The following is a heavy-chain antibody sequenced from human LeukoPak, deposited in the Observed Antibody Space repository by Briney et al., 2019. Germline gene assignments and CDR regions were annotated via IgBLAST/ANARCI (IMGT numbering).Heavy chain of an antibody. CDR1: GGSFSGYY. V-gene: IGHV4-34*01. CDR2: INHSGST. Sequence: SETLSLTCAVYGGSFSGYYWSRIRQPPGKGLGWIGEINHSGSTNYNPSLKSRVPISVDTSKNQFSLKLSSVTAADTAVYYCARTGYSSGWFDPWGQGTLVTVSS. D-gene: IGHD6-19*01. CDR3: ARTGYSSGWFDP. J-gene: IGHJ5*02.